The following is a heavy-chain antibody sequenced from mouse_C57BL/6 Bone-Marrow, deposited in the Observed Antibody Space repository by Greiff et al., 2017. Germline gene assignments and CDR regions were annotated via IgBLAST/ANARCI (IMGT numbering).Heavy chain of an antibody. CDR1: GFTFTDYY. Sequence: VQLQQSGPVLVKPGPSVKISCKASGFTFTDYYMHWVKQSHGKSLEWIGLVYPYNGGTSYNQKFKGKATLTVDTSSSTAYMELNSLTSEDSAVYYWGRGYYGSSREGYARDYWGQGTSVTVSS. D-gene: IGHD1-1*01. V-gene: IGHV1-36*01. CDR2: VYPYNGGT. J-gene: IGHJ4*01. CDR3: GRGYYGSSREGYARDY.